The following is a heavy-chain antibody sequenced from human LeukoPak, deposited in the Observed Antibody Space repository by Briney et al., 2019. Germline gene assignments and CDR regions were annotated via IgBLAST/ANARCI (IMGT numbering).Heavy chain of an antibody. Sequence: GGSLRLSCAASGFTFSSYAMSWVRQAPGKGLEWVLAISGSGGSTYYADSVKGRFTISRDNSKNTLYLQMNSLRAEDTAVYYCAKDHPGITMIPLADYWGQGTLVTVSS. V-gene: IGHV3-23*01. CDR3: AKDHPGITMIPLADY. J-gene: IGHJ4*02. D-gene: IGHD3-22*01. CDR1: GFTFSSYA. CDR2: ISGSGGST.